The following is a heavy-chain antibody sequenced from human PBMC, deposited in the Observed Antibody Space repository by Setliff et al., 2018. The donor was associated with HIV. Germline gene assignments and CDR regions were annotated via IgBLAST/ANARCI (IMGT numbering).Heavy chain of an antibody. D-gene: IGHD6-19*01. CDR1: GIGFSSYE. J-gene: IGHJ4*02. Sequence: GGSLRLSCAASGIGFSSYEMNWVRQAPGKGLEWVAVIWYDGSNKYYADSVQGRFIISRDNSKNTLYLQMNSLRAEDTAVYYCARAPSMAVAYYFDYWGQGTLVTVSS. CDR3: ARAPSMAVAYYFDY. CDR2: IWYDGSNK. V-gene: IGHV3-33*08.